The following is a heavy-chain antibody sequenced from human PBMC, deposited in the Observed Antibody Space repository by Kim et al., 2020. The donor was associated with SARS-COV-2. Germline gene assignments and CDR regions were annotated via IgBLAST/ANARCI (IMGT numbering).Heavy chain of an antibody. V-gene: IGHV4-39*01. CDR2: IYYSGST. Sequence: SETLSLTCTVSGGSISSSSYYWGWIRQPPGKGLEWIGSIYYSGSTYYNPSLKSRVTISVDTSKNQFSLKLSSVTAADTAVYYCARQGYSYGSYWFDPWGQGTLVTVSS. CDR3: ARQGYSYGSYWFDP. CDR1: GGSISSSSYY. J-gene: IGHJ5*02. D-gene: IGHD5-18*01.